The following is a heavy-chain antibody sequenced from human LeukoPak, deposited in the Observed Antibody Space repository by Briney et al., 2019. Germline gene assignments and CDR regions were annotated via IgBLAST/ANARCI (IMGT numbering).Heavy chain of an antibody. CDR2: ISSGSSYT. CDR3: ARSRGMVPGA. J-gene: IGHJ5*02. D-gene: IGHD2-2*01. V-gene: IGHV3-11*03. CDR1: GFTFSDYY. Sequence: GGSLRLSWAASGFTFSDYYMSWIRQAPGKGLEWVSYISSGSSYTNYADSVKGRFTISRDNAKNSVYLQMNSVRAEDTAVYYCARSRGMVPGASGQGTLVTVSS.